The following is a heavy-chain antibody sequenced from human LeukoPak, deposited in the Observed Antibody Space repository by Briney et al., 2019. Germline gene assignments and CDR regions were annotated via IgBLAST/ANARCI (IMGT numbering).Heavy chain of an antibody. V-gene: IGHV3-11*01. Sequence: SGGSLRLSCAASGFTFSDYYMSWIRQAPGKGLEWVSYIVGDGATYYADSVKGRFTISRDNAQKSLYLQMNSLRAEDTAIYYCARGSRAVVGGDGSYCGMDVWGQGTTVIVSS. CDR3: ARGSRAVVGGDGSYCGMDV. CDR1: GFTFSDYY. J-gene: IGHJ6*02. D-gene: IGHD2-21*01. CDR2: IVGDGAT.